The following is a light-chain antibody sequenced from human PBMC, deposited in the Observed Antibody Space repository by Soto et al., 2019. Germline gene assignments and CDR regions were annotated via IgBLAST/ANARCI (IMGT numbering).Light chain of an antibody. CDR2: KAS. CDR3: HQYNSYPLT. J-gene: IGKJ4*01. CDR1: QSISSW. V-gene: IGKV1-5*03. Sequence: DIQMTQSPSTLSASVGDRVTITCRASQSISSWLAWYQQKPGKAPNLLIYKASSLESGVPSSFCSSGSGTEFTLTIGSLQPDDFAAYYCHQYNSYPLTFGGGTKVEIK.